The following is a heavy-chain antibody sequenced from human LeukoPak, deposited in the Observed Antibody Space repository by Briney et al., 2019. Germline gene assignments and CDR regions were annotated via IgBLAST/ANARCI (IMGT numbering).Heavy chain of an antibody. Sequence: QPGRSLRLSCAASGFTFSSYGVHWVRQAPGKGLEWVAFILYDGITQYYADSVKGRFTISRDNAKNSLYLQMNSLRDEDTAVYYCARAHYDSSGYYLFDYWGQGTLVTVSS. V-gene: IGHV3-30*03. J-gene: IGHJ4*02. CDR1: GFTFSSYG. D-gene: IGHD3-22*01. CDR3: ARAHYDSSGYYLFDY. CDR2: ILYDGITQ.